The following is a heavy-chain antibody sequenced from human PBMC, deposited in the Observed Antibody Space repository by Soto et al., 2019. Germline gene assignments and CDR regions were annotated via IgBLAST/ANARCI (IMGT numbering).Heavy chain of an antibody. D-gene: IGHD3-3*01. CDR2: ISSSSSYI. CDR1: GFTFSSYS. Sequence: VQLVESGGGLVKPGGSLRLSCAASGFTFSSYSMNWVRQAPGKGLEWVSSISSSSSYIYYADSVKGRFTISRDNAKNSLYLQMNSLRAEDTAVYYCARDGQNDFWSGYRDYYYYYYMDVWGKGTTVTVSS. V-gene: IGHV3-21*01. J-gene: IGHJ6*03. CDR3: ARDGQNDFWSGYRDYYYYYYMDV.